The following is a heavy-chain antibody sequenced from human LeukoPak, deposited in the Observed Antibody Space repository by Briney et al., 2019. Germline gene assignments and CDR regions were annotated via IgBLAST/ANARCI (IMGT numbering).Heavy chain of an antibody. CDR1: GFIFSSYW. D-gene: IGHD3-10*01. Sequence: PGGSLRLSCAASGFIFSSYWMSWVRQAPGKGLEWVANIKQDGTDKYYVDSVRGRFTISRDNAKNSLYLQMNSLRAEDTAVYYCARDRFGEDIWGQGTLVTVSS. V-gene: IGHV3-7*04. J-gene: IGHJ4*02. CDR2: IKQDGTDK. CDR3: ARDRFGEDI.